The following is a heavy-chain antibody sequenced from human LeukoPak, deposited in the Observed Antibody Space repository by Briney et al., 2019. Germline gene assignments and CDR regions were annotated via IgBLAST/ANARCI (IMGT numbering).Heavy chain of an antibody. J-gene: IGHJ3*01. V-gene: IGHV4-59*01. CDR3: ARVGADTRAFDP. D-gene: IGHD2-15*01. CDR1: GGSISSYF. Sequence: SETLSLTCTVSGGSISSYFWSWIRQPRGKGLEWIGFIYYTGTTYYNPSLKSRVTISVDTSNYQFSLNLISVTAADTAVYYCARVGADTRAFDPWGQGTMVTVSS. CDR2: IYYTGTT.